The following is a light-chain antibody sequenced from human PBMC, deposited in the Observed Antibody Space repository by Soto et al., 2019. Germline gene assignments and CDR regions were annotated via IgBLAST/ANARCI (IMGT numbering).Light chain of an antibody. V-gene: IGKV3-20*01. CDR3: QQYGGSPLVT. CDR1: QSVSSSS. CDR2: GAS. J-gene: IGKJ2*01. Sequence: EIVLTQSPGTLSLSPGERATLSCRASQSVSSSSLAWYQQKPGQAPRLLVYGASSRATGIPDRFSGSGSGTDFTLTISRVEPEDFAVYYCQQYGGSPLVTFGQGTKLEIK.